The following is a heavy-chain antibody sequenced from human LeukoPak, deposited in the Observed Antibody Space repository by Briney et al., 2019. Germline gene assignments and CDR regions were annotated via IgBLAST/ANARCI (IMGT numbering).Heavy chain of an antibody. Sequence: GGSLRLSCAASGFTFSTYSMSWVRQAPGKGLEWVSVISGGGGERFYADSVKGRFTISRDNSKNALYLQMNSLRVEDTAVYYCAREGSSGYKIWGQGTLVTVSS. CDR3: AREGSSGYKI. CDR1: GFTFSTYS. V-gene: IGHV3-23*01. D-gene: IGHD3-22*01. J-gene: IGHJ4*02. CDR2: ISGGGGER.